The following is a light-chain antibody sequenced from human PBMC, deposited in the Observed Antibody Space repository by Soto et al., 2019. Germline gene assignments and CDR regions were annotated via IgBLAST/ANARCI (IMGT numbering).Light chain of an antibody. CDR2: EGS. J-gene: IGLJ1*01. CDR3: CSYAGSSTWV. CDR1: SGDVGRFHL. Sequence: QSVLTQPASVSGSPGQSITISCTGTSGDVGRFHLVSWYQQHSGKAPKLMIYEGSKRPSGVSGRFSGSKSGNTASLTISGLQTEDEADYFCCSYAGSSTWVFGTGTKVTVL. V-gene: IGLV2-23*01.